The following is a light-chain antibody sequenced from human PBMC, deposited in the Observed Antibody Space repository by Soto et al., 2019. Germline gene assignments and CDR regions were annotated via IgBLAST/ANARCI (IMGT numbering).Light chain of an antibody. CDR2: DAS. Sequence: EILSTQSPATLSLSPGERATLSCRASQSVSSYLGWYQQKPGQAPRLLSYDASKRATGIPARFSGSGFGTDYTLTLSSLEPEEFAVYYCQQGSKWRTFGQWTKV. J-gene: IGKJ1*01. CDR3: QQGSKWRT. V-gene: IGKV3-11*01. CDR1: QSVSSY.